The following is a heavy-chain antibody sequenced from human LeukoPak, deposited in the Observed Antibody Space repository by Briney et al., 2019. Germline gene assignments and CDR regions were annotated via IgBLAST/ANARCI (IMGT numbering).Heavy chain of an antibody. Sequence: GGSLRLSCAASGFTFSSYSMNWVRQAPGKGLEWVSSISSSSSYIYYADSVKGRFTISRDNAKNSLYLQMNSLRAEDTAVYYCARSKHCGGDCYFLDYWGQGTLVTVSS. CDR1: GFTFSSYS. CDR2: ISSSSSYI. CDR3: ARSKHCGGDCYFLDY. D-gene: IGHD2-21*02. V-gene: IGHV3-21*01. J-gene: IGHJ4*02.